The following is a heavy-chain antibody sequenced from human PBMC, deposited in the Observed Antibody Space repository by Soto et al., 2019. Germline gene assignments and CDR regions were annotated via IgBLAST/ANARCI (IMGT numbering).Heavy chain of an antibody. V-gene: IGHV4-59*01. CDR2: IFYSGSA. D-gene: IGHD3-16*01. CDR3: ARSGHSFGGVI. Sequence: ETLSLTCTVSGAPMNNYYGSWIRQPPGKGLEYIGYIFYSGSADYNPSLRSRVTMSVDTSNNQFSLKLRSVTAADTAVYYCARSGHSFGGVIWGQGILVTAPQ. J-gene: IGHJ4*02. CDR1: GAPMNNYY.